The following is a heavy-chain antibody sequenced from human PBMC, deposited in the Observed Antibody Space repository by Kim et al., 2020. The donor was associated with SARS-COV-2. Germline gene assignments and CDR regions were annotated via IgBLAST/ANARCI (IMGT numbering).Heavy chain of an antibody. CDR3: AKDRSSSWYKSSPYYFDY. CDR1: GFTFSSYG. V-gene: IGHV3-30*18. CDR2: ISYDGSNK. D-gene: IGHD6-13*01. J-gene: IGHJ4*02. Sequence: GGSLRLSCAASGFTFSSYGMHWVRQAPGKGLEWVAVISYDGSNKYYADSVKGRFTISRDNSKNTLYLQMNSLRAEDTAVYYCAKDRSSSWYKSSPYYFDYWGQGTLVTVSS.